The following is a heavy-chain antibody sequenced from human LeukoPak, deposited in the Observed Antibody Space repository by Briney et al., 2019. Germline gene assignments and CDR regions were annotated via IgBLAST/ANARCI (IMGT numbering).Heavy chain of an antibody. D-gene: IGHD6-13*01. CDR1: GYTFTSYA. V-gene: IGHV7-4-1*02. Sequence: GASVKVSCKASGYTFTSYAMNWVRQAPGQGLEWMGWINTNTGNPTYAQGFTGRFVFSLDTSVSTAYLQISSLKAEDTAVYYCARDHMYGSSWYVFGQVFDYWGQGPLVTVSS. CDR3: ARDHMYGSSWYVFGQVFDY. J-gene: IGHJ4*02. CDR2: INTNTGNP.